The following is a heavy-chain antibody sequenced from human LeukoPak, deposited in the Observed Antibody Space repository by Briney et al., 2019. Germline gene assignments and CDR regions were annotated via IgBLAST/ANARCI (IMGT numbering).Heavy chain of an antibody. CDR3: ARHYYYGSGSYHWFDP. J-gene: IGHJ5*02. CDR1: GASFSGYY. CDR2: INHSGST. D-gene: IGHD3-10*01. Sequence: SETLSLTCAVYGASFSGYYWSWIRQPPGKGLEWIGEINHSGSTNCNPSLKSRVTISVDTSKNQFSLKLSSVAAADTAVFYCARHYYYGSGSYHWFDPWGQGTLVTVSS. V-gene: IGHV4-34*01.